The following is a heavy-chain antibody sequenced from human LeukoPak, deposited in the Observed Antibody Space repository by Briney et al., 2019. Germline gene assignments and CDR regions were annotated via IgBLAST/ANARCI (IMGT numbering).Heavy chain of an antibody. CDR1: GGSISSSQW. CDR2: IYHSGST. J-gene: IGHJ4*02. V-gene: IGHV4-4*02. Sequence: SETLSLTCIVSGGSISSSQWWSWVRQPPGKGLEWIGEIYHSGSTNYNPSLKSRVTMSVDNSKNQFSLNLSSVTAADTAVYHCARTSSDWAPLDYWGQGTLVTISS. D-gene: IGHD6-25*01. CDR3: ARTSSDWAPLDY.